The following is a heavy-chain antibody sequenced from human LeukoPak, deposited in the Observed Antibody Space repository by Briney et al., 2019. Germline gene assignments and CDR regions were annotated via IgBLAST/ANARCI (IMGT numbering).Heavy chain of an antibody. CDR1: GFSFSVYE. Sequence: GSLRLSCAASGFSFSVYEMNWVRQAPGKGLEWVSYISSGGSTVYYADSVRGRSTISRDNSKNTLYLQMNSLRAEDTAVYYCARWGSLGDSSGYYDYWGQGTLVTVSS. V-gene: IGHV3-48*03. J-gene: IGHJ4*02. D-gene: IGHD3-22*01. CDR2: ISSGGSTV. CDR3: ARWGSLGDSSGYYDY.